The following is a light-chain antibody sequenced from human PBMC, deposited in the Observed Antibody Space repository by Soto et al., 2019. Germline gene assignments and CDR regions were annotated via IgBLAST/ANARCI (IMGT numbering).Light chain of an antibody. CDR2: GNS. J-gene: IGLJ2*01. V-gene: IGLV1-40*01. CDR3: AAWDDSLRGVV. CDR1: SSNIGAGFD. Sequence: QSVLTQPPSVSGAPGQRVTISCTGSSSNIGAGFDVHWYHQIAGTAPKLLIYGNSNRPSGVPDRFSGSKSGTSASLAINGLQAEDEADYYCAAWDDSLRGVVFGGGTQLTVL.